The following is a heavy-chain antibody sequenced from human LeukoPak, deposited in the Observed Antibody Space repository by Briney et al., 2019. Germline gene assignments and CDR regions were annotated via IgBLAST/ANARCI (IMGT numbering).Heavy chain of an antibody. D-gene: IGHD6-13*01. CDR3: ARDGGASSSWYYYYYYMDV. Sequence: GGSLRLSCAASGFTFSSYAMSWVRQAPGKGLEWVSAISGSGGSTYYADSVKGRFTISRDNSKNTLYLQMNSPRAEDTAVYYCARDGGASSSWYYYYYYMDVWGKGTTVTVSS. V-gene: IGHV3-23*01. CDR1: GFTFSSYA. J-gene: IGHJ6*03. CDR2: ISGSGGST.